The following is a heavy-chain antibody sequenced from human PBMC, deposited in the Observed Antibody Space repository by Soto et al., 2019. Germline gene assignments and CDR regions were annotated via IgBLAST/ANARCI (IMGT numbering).Heavy chain of an antibody. J-gene: IGHJ6*02. V-gene: IGHV1-24*01. Sequence: ASVKVSCKVSGYTLTELSMHWVRQAPGKGLEWMGGFDPEDGETIYAQKFQGRVTMTEDTSTDTAYMELSSLRSEDTAVYYCATSPLYSGYGMDYYYYGMDVWGQGTTVTVSS. CDR1: GYTLTELS. CDR3: ATSPLYSGYGMDYYYYGMDV. D-gene: IGHD5-12*01. CDR2: FDPEDGET.